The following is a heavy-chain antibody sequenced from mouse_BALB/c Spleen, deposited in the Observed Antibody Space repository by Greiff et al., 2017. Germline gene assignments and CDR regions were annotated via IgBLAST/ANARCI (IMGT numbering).Heavy chain of an antibody. CDR3: AKSSPSDSDGRSYGYWMDY. Sequence: QVQLKESGPGLVAPSQSLSITCTVSGFSLTDYGVSWIRQPPGKGLEWLGVIWGGGSTYYNSALKSRLSISKDNSKSQVFLKMNSLQTDDTAMYYGAKSSPSDSDGRSYGYWMDYWGQGTSVTVSA. CDR1: GFSLTDYG. V-gene: IGHV2-6-5*01. CDR2: IWGGGST. J-gene: IGHJ4*01. D-gene: IGHD1-1*01.